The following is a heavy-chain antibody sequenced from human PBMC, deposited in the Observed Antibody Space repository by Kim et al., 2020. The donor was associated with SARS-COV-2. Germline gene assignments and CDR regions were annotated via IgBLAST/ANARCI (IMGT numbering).Heavy chain of an antibody. CDR1: GYTFTTYA. D-gene: IGHD4-17*01. J-gene: IGHJ4*02. Sequence: ASVKVSCKASGYTFTTYAIHWVRQAPGQRLEWMGWINAGNGNTKYSQNFQGRVTITRDTSARTAYMDLSSLRSEDTAVYYCARGNTEMQYWGQGTLVTVSS. CDR3: ARGNTEMQY. CDR2: INAGNGNT. V-gene: IGHV1-3*01.